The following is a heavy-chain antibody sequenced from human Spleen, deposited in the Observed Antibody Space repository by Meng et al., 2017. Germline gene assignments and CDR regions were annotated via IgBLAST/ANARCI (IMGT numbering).Heavy chain of an antibody. Sequence: KVSCKASGYTFTGYYMHWVRQAPGQGLEWMGIIYPGDSDTRHSPSFQGQVTISADKSISTAYLQWSSLKASDTAMYYCARDEDISAAGKLFGDYWGQGTLVTVSS. V-gene: IGHV5-51*01. CDR2: IYPGDSDT. J-gene: IGHJ4*02. CDR3: ARDEDISAAGKLFGDY. D-gene: IGHD6-13*01. CDR1: GYTFTGYY.